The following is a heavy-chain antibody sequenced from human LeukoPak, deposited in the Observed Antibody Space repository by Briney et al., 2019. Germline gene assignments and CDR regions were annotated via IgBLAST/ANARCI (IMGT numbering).Heavy chain of an antibody. V-gene: IGHV3-20*04. Sequence: GGSLRLSCAASGFTFDDYCMSWVRQAPGKGLEWVSVINWNGGSTGYADSVKGRFTISRDNAKNSLYLQMNSLRAEDTALYYCATQLWFGEFYYFDYWGQGTLVTVSS. CDR2: INWNGGST. D-gene: IGHD3-10*01. CDR3: ATQLWFGEFYYFDY. CDR1: GFTFDDYC. J-gene: IGHJ4*02.